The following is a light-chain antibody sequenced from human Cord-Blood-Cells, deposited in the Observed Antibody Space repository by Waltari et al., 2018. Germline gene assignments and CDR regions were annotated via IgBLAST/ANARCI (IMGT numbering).Light chain of an antibody. J-gene: IGLJ1*01. CDR3: CSYAGSSTYV. CDR1: SSDVGSYTL. CDR2: EGS. Sequence: QSDLTQPASVSGSPGQSITSSCTGPSSDVGSYTLISRYQQHPGKAPKLMIYEGSKRPSGVSNRFYGSKSGNTASLTISGLQAEDEADYYCCSYAGSSTYVFGTGTKVTVL. V-gene: IGLV2-23*01.